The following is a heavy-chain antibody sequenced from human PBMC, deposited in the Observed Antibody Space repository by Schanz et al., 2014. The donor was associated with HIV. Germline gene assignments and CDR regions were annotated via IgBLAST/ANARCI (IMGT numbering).Heavy chain of an antibody. J-gene: IGHJ4*02. CDR1: GYTFSDYY. Sequence: QVQLVQSGAEVKMPGASVKVSCKSSGYTFSDYYMHWLRQAPGQGLGWMGWINTRTGDTIYAERLQGRVTLTRDTSINPAYMTLSRLGSDDTAVYFCAKGLQKFDWRSPFDYWGQGTLLTVSS. D-gene: IGHD3-9*01. CDR2: INTRTGDT. CDR3: AKGLQKFDWRSPFDY. V-gene: IGHV1-2*02.